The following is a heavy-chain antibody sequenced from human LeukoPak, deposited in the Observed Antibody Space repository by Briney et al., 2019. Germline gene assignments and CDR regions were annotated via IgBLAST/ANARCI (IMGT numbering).Heavy chain of an antibody. CDR3: AKQLGYCSDGSCYFPY. J-gene: IGHJ4*02. V-gene: IGHV3-53*01. CDR1: GFTFSSHG. Sequence: PGGCLRLSCAASGFTFSSHGMHWVRQAPGKGLEWFSVIYTTGLTYYKGSVKGRFTVSRDNSRTTVYLQMSSLRVEDTAVYYCAKQLGYCSDGSCYFPYWGQGTLVTVSS. D-gene: IGHD2-15*01. CDR2: IYTTGLT.